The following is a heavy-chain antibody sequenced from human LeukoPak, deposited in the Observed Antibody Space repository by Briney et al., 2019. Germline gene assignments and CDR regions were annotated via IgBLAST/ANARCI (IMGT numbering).Heavy chain of an antibody. CDR1: GGTFSSYA. J-gene: IGHJ5*02. CDR2: IIPIFGTA. CDR3: SRGPTIRGRWFDP. D-gene: IGHD5-24*01. Sequence: VKVSCKASGGTFSSYAISWVRQAPGQGLEWMGGIIPIFGTANYAQKFQGRVTMTRDTSTSTVYMELSSLRSEDTAVYYCSRGPTIRGRWFDPWGQGTLVTVSS. V-gene: IGHV1-69*05.